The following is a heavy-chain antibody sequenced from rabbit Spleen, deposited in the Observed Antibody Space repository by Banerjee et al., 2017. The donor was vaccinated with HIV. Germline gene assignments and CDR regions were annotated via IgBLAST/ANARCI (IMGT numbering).Heavy chain of an antibody. V-gene: IGHV1S47*01. D-gene: IGHD4-2*01. CDR3: VRDRGVDYSYGYAGSAYASTFNL. CDR1: GFDFSSYG. CDR2: IVPIFSGT. J-gene: IGHJ4*01. Sequence: QEQLVESGGGLVQPGGSLKLSCKASGFDFSSYGVSWVGLAPGKGLEWIGSIVPIFSGTYCANWVNGRFTISSRKDQNTMFLQINSPTAAVTTTYFCVRDRGVDYSYGYAGSAYASTFNLWGPGTLVTVS.